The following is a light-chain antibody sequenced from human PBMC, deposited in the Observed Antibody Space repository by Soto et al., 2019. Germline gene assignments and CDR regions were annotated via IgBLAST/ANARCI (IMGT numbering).Light chain of an antibody. CDR2: GAS. CDR1: QSVSSN. V-gene: IGKV3-20*01. Sequence: IVMTQSPVTLSVSPGERVTLSCRASQSVSSNLAWYQQKPGQAPSLLIYGASNRATGIPDRFSGSGSGTDFTLTISRLEPEDFAVYYCQQYGSSGTFGQGTKVDIK. J-gene: IGKJ1*01. CDR3: QQYGSSGT.